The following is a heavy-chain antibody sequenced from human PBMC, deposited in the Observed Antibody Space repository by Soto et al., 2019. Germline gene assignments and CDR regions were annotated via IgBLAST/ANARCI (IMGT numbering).Heavy chain of an antibody. CDR2: ISAYNGNT. CDR1: GYTFTSYG. CDR3: ARDTDYYYSSGYYEFDY. J-gene: IGHJ4*02. V-gene: IGHV1-18*01. D-gene: IGHD3-22*01. Sequence: QVQLVQSGAEVKKPGASVKVSCKASGYTFTSYGISWVRQAPGQGLEWMGWISAYNGNTNYAQKLQGSVTMTTDTSTSTAYMELRSLRSDDTAVYYCARDTDYYYSSGYYEFDYWGQGTLVTVSS.